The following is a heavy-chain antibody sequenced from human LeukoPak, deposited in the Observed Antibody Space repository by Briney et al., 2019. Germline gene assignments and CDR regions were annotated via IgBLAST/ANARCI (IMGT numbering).Heavy chain of an antibody. CDR1: GYIFTTYA. J-gene: IGHJ5*02. CDR3: ARGIVVKPSASWFDP. D-gene: IGHD2-2*01. CDR2: INADDGNT. V-gene: IGHV1-3*01. Sequence: GASVKVSCKTSGYIFTTYAIHWVRQAPGRGLEWMGLINADDGNTRYSQRFQGRVTITRDTSANTAYMELSSLRFEDTAVYYCARGIVVKPSASWFDPWGQGTPVTVSS.